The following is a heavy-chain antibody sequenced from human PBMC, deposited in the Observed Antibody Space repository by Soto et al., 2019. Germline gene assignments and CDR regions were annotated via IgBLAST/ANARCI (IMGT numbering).Heavy chain of an antibody. CDR3: ARCGLQFNCDH. V-gene: IGHV1-69*13. CDR2: IIPIFGTA. D-gene: IGHD5-12*01. J-gene: IGHJ4*02. Sequence: VASVKVSCKASGGTFSSYAISWVRQAPGQGLEWMGGIIPIFGTANYAQKFQGRVTITADESTSTAYMELSSLRSEDTAVYYCARCGLQFNCDHWGQGTLVTVSS. CDR1: GGTFSSYA.